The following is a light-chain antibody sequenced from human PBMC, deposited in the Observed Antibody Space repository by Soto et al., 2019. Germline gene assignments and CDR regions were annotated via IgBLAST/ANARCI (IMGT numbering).Light chain of an antibody. V-gene: IGLV1-44*01. Sequence: QSVLTQPPSASGAPGQRVTISCSGGSSNIGSNSVSWYQQLPGTAPKLLIYDNNQRPSGVPARFSGSKSGTSAFLAISGLQSEDEGDYYCAAWDDSLNGHVVFGGGTKLTVL. J-gene: IGLJ2*01. CDR3: AAWDDSLNGHVV. CDR2: DNN. CDR1: SSNIGSNS.